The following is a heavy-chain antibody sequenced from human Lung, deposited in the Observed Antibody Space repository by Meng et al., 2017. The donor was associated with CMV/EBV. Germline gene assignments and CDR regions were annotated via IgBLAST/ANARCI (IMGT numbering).Heavy chain of an antibody. CDR2: RKQDGSEK. V-gene: IGHV3-7*01. J-gene: IGHJ6*02. D-gene: IGHD3-3*01. Sequence: GGSLRLSCAASGFTFSRYWMSRVRQAPGKGLEWVANRKQDGSEKYYVDSVKGRFTISRDNAKNSLYLQMNSLRAEDTAVYYCARDRFEDYDFWSGYSLTDYYGMDFWGQGTTVTVSS. CDR3: ARDRFEDYDFWSGYSLTDYYGMDF. CDR1: GFTFSRYW.